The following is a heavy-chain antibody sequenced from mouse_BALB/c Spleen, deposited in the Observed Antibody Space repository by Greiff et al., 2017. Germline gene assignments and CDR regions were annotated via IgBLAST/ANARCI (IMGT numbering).Heavy chain of an antibody. CDR3: ARGSSGYFAWFAY. V-gene: IGHV1-31*01. CDR1: GYSFTGYY. J-gene: IGHJ3*01. D-gene: IGHD3-1*01. Sequence: VQLQQSGPELVKPGASVKISCKASGYSFTGYYMHWVKQSHVKSLEWIGRINPYNGATSYNQNFKDKASLTVDKSSSTAYMELHSLTSEDSAVYYCARGSSGYFAWFAYWGQGTLVTVSA. CDR2: INPYNGAT.